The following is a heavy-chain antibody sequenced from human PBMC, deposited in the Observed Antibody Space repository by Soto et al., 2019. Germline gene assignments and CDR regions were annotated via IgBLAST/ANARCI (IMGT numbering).Heavy chain of an antibody. D-gene: IGHD6-13*01. J-gene: IGHJ6*02. CDR1: GFTFSSYW. Sequence: PGGSLRLSCAASGFTFSSYWMSWVRQAPGKGLEWVANIKQDGSEKYYVDSVKGRFTISRDNAKNSLYLQMNSLRAEDTAVYYCARHLSSSWRGMDVWGQGTTVTVSS. CDR3: ARHLSSSWRGMDV. V-gene: IGHV3-7*01. CDR2: IKQDGSEK.